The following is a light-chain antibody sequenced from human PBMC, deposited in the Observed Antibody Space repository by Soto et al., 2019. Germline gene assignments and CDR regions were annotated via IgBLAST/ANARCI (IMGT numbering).Light chain of an antibody. Sequence: EIVLTQSPGTLSLSPGERATLSCRASQSVSSSYLAWYQQKPGQAPRLLIYAASSRATGIPDRFSGSGSGTDFTLTISRLEPEDFAVYYCQQYDSSPLTFGPGTRWIS. V-gene: IGKV3-20*01. J-gene: IGKJ3*01. CDR1: QSVSSSY. CDR3: QQYDSSPLT. CDR2: AAS.